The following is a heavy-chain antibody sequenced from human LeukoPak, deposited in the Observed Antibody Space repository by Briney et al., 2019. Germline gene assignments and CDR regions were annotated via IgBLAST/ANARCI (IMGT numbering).Heavy chain of an antibody. CDR3: AREFYGSGSYYGAPFDY. CDR1: GGTFSSYA. CDR2: IIPIFGTA. J-gene: IGHJ4*02. V-gene: IGHV1-69*05. D-gene: IGHD3-10*01. Sequence: ASVKVSCKASGGTFSSYAISWVRQAPGQGLEWMGGIIPIFGTANYAQKFQGRVTMTTDTSTSTAYMELRSLRSDDTAVYYCAREFYGSGSYYGAPFDYWGQGTLVTVSS.